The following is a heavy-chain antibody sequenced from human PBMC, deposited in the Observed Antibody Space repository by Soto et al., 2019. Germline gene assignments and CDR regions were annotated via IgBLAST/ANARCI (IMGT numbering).Heavy chain of an antibody. CDR3: AKAFPNYSDMDF. D-gene: IGHD3-10*01. Sequence: EVQLVESGGGLVQPGRSLRLSCVASGFTFGDSAMHWIRQAPGKGLEWVSGINWNSGSLIYADSVKGRFTIFRDNAKNSLYLQMNRLRPEDTALYYCAKAFPNYSDMDFWGKGTTVTVSS. CDR1: GFTFGDSA. CDR2: INWNSGSL. V-gene: IGHV3-9*01. J-gene: IGHJ6*03.